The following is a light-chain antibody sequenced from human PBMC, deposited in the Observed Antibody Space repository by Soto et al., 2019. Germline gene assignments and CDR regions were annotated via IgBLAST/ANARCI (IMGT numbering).Light chain of an antibody. V-gene: IGLV1-40*01. CDR2: GNS. CDR3: QSYDSSLSGVV. Sequence: QSVLTQPPSVSGAPGQRVTISCTGSSSNIGAGYDVHWYQQLPGTAPKLLIYGNSNRPSGVPDRFSCSKSGTSASLAITGLQDEDDADYYCQSYDSSLSGVVFGGGTKVTVL. J-gene: IGLJ2*01. CDR1: SSNIGAGYD.